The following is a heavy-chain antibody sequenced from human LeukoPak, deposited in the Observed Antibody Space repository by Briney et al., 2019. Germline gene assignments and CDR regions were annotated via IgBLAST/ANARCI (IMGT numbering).Heavy chain of an antibody. V-gene: IGHV4-39*01. J-gene: IGHJ4*02. Sequence: PSETLSLTCTVSGGSISSSSYYGGWIRQPPGKGLEWIGSIYYSGSTYYNPSLKSRVTISVDTSKNQFSLKLSSVTAADTAVYYCARSHGYPLVPLFDYWGQGTLVTVSS. D-gene: IGHD1-1*01. CDR2: IYYSGST. CDR3: ARSHGYPLVPLFDY. CDR1: GGSISSSSYY.